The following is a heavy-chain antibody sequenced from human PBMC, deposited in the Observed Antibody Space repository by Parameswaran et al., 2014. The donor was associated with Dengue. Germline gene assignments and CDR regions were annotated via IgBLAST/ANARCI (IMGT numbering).Heavy chain of an antibody. CDR3: ARENQYQLLSSWFDP. D-gene: IGHD2-2*01. V-gene: IGHV4-61*02. J-gene: IGHJ5*02. CDR2: IYTSGST. Sequence: TLSLTCTVSGGSISSGSYYWSWIRQPAGKGLEWIGRIYTSGSTNYNPSLKSRVTISVDTSKNQFSLKLSSVTAADTAVYYCARENQYQLLSSWFDPWGQGTLVTVSS. CDR1: GGSISSGSYY.